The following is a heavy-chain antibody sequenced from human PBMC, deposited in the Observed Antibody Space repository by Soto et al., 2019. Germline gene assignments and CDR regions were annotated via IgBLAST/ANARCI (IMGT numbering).Heavy chain of an antibody. D-gene: IGHD4-17*01. V-gene: IGHV1-2*04. CDR2: INPKSGGT. Sequence: ASVKVSCKASGYTFTGYYIHWVRQAPGQGLEWMGWINPKSGGTNYAQRFQGWVTMTRDTSSSTAYMELSSLRSEDTAVYYCAREGWDYGDYSAWGQGTLVTVSS. CDR1: GYTFTGYY. J-gene: IGHJ5*02. CDR3: AREGWDYGDYSA.